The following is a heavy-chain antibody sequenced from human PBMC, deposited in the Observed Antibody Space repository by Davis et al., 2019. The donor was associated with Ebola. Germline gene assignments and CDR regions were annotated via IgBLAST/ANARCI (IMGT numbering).Heavy chain of an antibody. Sequence: MPGGSLRLSCTVSGGSISSYYWSWIRQPPGKGLEWIGYIYYSGSTNYNPSLKSRVTISVDTSKNQFSLKLSSVTAADTAVYYCARGTVVVGNDAFDIWGQGTMVTVSS. CDR1: GGSISSYY. J-gene: IGHJ3*02. CDR2: IYYSGST. CDR3: ARGTVVVGNDAFDI. D-gene: IGHD3-22*01. V-gene: IGHV4-59*01.